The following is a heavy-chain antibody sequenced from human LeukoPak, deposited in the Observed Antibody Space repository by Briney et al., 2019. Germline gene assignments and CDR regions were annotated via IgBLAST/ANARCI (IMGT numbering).Heavy chain of an antibody. V-gene: IGHV4-34*01. Sequence: SETLSLTCAVYSGSFSGYYWSWIRQPPGKGLEWIGEINHSGSTNYNPSLKSRVTISVDTSKNQFSLKLSSVTAADTAVYYCARRTALGYYYMDVWGKGTTVTISS. D-gene: IGHD3-16*01. CDR3: ARRTALGYYYMDV. J-gene: IGHJ6*03. CDR2: INHSGST. CDR1: SGSFSGYY.